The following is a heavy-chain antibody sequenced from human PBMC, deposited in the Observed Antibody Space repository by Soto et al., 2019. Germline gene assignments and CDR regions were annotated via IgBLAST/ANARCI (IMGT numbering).Heavy chain of an antibody. CDR3: ASLSGSYGFDP. J-gene: IGHJ5*02. V-gene: IGHV3-48*03. CDR2: ISSSGSDT. CDR1: GFSFSSYE. Sequence: EAQLVESGGDLVQPGGSLRLSCAGSGFSFSSYEMNWVRQAPGKGLEWVSYISSSGSDTYYADSVKARFTISRDNAQDSLFLPMTRLRAEEPAIYYCASLSGSYGFDPWGQGTLVTVSS. D-gene: IGHD1-26*01.